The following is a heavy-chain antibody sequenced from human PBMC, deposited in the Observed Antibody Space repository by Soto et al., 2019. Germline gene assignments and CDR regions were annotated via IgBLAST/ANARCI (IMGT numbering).Heavy chain of an antibody. CDR2: ITGSP. D-gene: IGHD5-12*01. CDR1: GASVSSASYH. J-gene: IGHJ4*02. CDR3: ATLTAGGSGRGY. V-gene: IGHV4-31*03. Sequence: QVQLQESGPGLVEPSQTLSLTCTVSGASVSSASYHLSWIRQHPGKGLEWIGYITGSPYYNPSLESRVTISLDTSRNHFSLELSSVTAADTAVYYCATLTAGGSGRGYWGQGTLVTVSS.